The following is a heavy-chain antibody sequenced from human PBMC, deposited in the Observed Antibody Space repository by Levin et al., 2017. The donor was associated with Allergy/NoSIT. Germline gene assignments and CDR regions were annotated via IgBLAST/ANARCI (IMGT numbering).Heavy chain of an antibody. D-gene: IGHD3-22*01. Sequence: ASVKVSCKVSGYTLTELSMHWVRQAPGKGLEWMGGFDPEDGETIYAQKFQGRVTMTEDTSTDTAYMELSSLRSEDTAVYYCATHRYYYDSSGYWLDYWGQGTLVTVSS. V-gene: IGHV1-24*01. CDR2: FDPEDGET. J-gene: IGHJ4*02. CDR3: ATHRYYYDSSGYWLDY. CDR1: GYTLTELS.